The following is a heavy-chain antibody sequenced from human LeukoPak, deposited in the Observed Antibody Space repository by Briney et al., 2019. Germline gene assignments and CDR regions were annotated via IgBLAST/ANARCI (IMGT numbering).Heavy chain of an antibody. CDR2: INPNSGGT. CDR3: ARDYYYGMDV. Sequence: ASVKVSCKASGYTFTGYYMHWVRQAPGQGPEWMGWINPNSGGTNYAQKFQSRVTMTRDTSISTAYMELSRLRSDDTAVYYCARDYYYGMDVWGQGTTVTVSS. CDR1: GYTFTGYY. J-gene: IGHJ6*02. V-gene: IGHV1-2*02.